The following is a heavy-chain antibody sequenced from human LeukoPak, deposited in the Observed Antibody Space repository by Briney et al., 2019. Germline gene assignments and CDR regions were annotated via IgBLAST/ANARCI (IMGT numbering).Heavy chain of an antibody. CDR2: INWNGGST. J-gene: IGHJ6*03. D-gene: IGHD3-3*01. Sequence: GGSLRLSCAASGFTFDDYGMSWVRQAPGKGLEWVSGINWNGGSTGYADSVKGRFTISRDNAKNSLYLQMNSLRAEDTALYYCARSITIFGVVIIPYYYYYMDVWGKGTTVTVSS. V-gene: IGHV3-20*04. CDR1: GFTFDDYG. CDR3: ARSITIFGVVIIPYYYYYMDV.